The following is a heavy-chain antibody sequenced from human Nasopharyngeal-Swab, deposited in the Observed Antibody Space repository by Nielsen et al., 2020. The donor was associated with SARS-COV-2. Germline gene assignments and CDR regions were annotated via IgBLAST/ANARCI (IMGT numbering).Heavy chain of an antibody. V-gene: IGHV6-1*01. CDR2: TYYRSKWYN. J-gene: IGHJ6*03. Sequence: SQTLSLTPAISGDIVSTSSAAWNWIRQSPSRGLELLGSTYYRSKWYNDYAVSVKSRITINPDTSKNQFSLHLNSVTPEDTAVYYCARARGAYGDYYYYYYTDVWGKGTTVTVSS. CDR1: GDIVSTSSAA. D-gene: IGHD4-17*01. CDR3: ARARGAYGDYYYYYYTDV.